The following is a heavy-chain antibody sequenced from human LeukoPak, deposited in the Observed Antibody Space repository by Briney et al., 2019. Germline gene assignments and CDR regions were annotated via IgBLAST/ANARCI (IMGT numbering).Heavy chain of an antibody. CDR3: ARGGGYRIAKDDAFDI. CDR2: ISAYNGHT. CDR1: GYTFTSYV. Sequence: ASVKVSCKASGYTFTSYVISLVRQAPGHGLGWMGWISAYNGHTNYAQKLQGSVNMTTDTSTSTAYMELRSLRSDDTAVYYRARGGGYRIAKDDAFDIWGQGTMVTVSS. J-gene: IGHJ3*02. V-gene: IGHV1-18*01. D-gene: IGHD5-12*01.